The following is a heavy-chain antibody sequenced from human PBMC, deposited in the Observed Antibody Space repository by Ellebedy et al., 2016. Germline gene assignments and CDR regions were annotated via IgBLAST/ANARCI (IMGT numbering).Heavy chain of an antibody. CDR3: ARHAEDIVVVPAANDY. CDR2: ISHSGST. V-gene: IGHV4-4*02. Sequence: SETLSLTCAVSGDSISSRNWWNWVRQPPGKGLEWIGEISHSGSTKYNPSLKSRTSVSLDKSKNQFSLKVNSVTAADTAVYYCARHAEDIVVVPAANDYWGQGTLVTVSS. CDR1: GDSISSRNW. D-gene: IGHD2-2*01. J-gene: IGHJ4*02.